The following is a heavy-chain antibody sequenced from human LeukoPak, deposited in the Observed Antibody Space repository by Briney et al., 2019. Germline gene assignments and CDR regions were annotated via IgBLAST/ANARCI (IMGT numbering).Heavy chain of an antibody. CDR1: GFTFNTYE. Sequence: GGSLRLSCAASGFTFNTYEMNWVRQAPGKGLEWVSYISTSGSTIYYADSVKGRFTISRDNAKNSLCLQMNSLRGEDTAVYYCARGRGYSYGYFFDYWGQGTLVTVSS. J-gene: IGHJ4*02. CDR2: ISTSGSTI. CDR3: ARGRGYSYGYFFDY. D-gene: IGHD5-18*01. V-gene: IGHV3-48*03.